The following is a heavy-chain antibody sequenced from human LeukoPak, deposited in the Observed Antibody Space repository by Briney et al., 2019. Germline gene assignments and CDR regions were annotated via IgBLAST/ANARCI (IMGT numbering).Heavy chain of an antibody. V-gene: IGHV4-59*08. CDR3: ARHHAPGWVVVAANKAFDI. J-gene: IGHJ3*02. Sequence: SETLSLTCTVSGGSISSYYWSWIRQPPGKGLEWIGYIYYSGSTNYNPSLKSRVTISVDTSKNQFSLKLSSETAADTAVYYCARHHAPGWVVVAANKAFDIWGQGTMVTVSS. CDR1: GGSISSYY. D-gene: IGHD2-15*01. CDR2: IYYSGST.